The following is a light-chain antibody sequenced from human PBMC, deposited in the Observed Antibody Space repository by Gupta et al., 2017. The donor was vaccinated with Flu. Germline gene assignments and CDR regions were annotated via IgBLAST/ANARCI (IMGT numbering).Light chain of an antibody. V-gene: IGKV2-28*01. Sequence: VTPGEPASIACTSSHSRIHENGYKYLDWYLQRPGQSPKLLIYMSSHRASGVPDRFSGGGSGTDFTLRISRVEAEDVGVYYCRQSLLPPRTFGQGTKVDIK. CDR2: MSS. CDR1: HSRIHENGYKY. CDR3: RQSLLPPRT. J-gene: IGKJ1*01.